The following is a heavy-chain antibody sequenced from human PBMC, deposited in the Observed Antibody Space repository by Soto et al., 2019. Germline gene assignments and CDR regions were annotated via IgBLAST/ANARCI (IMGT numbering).Heavy chain of an antibody. D-gene: IGHD2-15*01. CDR3: ARDVGPLSGYFDL. CDR2: IYYSGST. CDR1: GGSISSYY. J-gene: IGHJ2*01. V-gene: IGHV4-59*01. Sequence: QVQLQESGAGLVKPSETLSLTCTVSGGSISSYYWSWIRQPPGKGLEWIGCIYYSGSTNYNPSLKSRVTISVDTSKNQFSLKLSSVTAADTAVYYCARDVGPLSGYFDLWGRGTLVTVSS.